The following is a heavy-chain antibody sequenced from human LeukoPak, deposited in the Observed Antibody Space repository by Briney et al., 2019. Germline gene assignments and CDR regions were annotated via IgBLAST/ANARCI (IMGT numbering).Heavy chain of an antibody. CDR1: GFTFSSYS. J-gene: IGHJ4*02. CDR3: ARGELATFPN. CDR2: ISSSSSYI. D-gene: IGHD5-12*01. V-gene: IGHV3-21*01. Sequence: PLGSLRLSCAASGFTFSSYSMNWVRQAPGKGLEWVSSISSSSSYIYYADSVKGRFTISRDNAKNSLYLQMNSLRAEDTAVYYCARGELATFPNWGQGTLVTVSS.